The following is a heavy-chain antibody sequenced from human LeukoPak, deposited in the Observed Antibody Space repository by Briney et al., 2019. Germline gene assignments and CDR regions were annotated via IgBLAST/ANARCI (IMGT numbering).Heavy chain of an antibody. V-gene: IGHV4-34*01. J-gene: IGHJ3*02. Sequence: KSSETLSFNCAVYGGSFSGYYWSWIRQPPGKGLEWIGEINHSGSTNCNPSLKSRVTISVDTSKNQFSLKLSAVTAADTAVYYCAIYGVDAFDIWGQGTMVTVSS. CDR3: AIYGVDAFDI. CDR1: GGSFSGYY. D-gene: IGHD4-17*01. CDR2: INHSGST.